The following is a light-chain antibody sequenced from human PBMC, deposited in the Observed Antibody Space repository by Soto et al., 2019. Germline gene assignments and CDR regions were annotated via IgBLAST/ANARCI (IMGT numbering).Light chain of an antibody. CDR2: GAA. CDR3: QQYGSSRELT. CDR1: QSVSSSY. Sequence: EIVLTQSPGTLSLSPGERATLSCRASQSVSSSYLAWYQQQPGQAPRLLIYGAASRATGIPDSFSGSGSGTDFTLTISRLEPEDFAVYYCQQYGSSRELTFGGGTKVEIK. V-gene: IGKV3-20*01. J-gene: IGKJ4*01.